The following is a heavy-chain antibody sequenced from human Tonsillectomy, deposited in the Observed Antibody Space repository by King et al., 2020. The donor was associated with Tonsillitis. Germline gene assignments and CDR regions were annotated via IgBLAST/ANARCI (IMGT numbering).Heavy chain of an antibody. Sequence: QLVQSGPEVKNPGASVRVSCEASGYTFTDYGISWVRQAPGQGLEWLGWISTHNGNTNYTQELQGRLTMTINTSTSTAYMELSNLRSDDTAIYYCARATRVGMDVWAQGTPVTVSS. V-gene: IGHV1-18*01. CDR2: ISTHNGNT. CDR1: GYTFTDYG. J-gene: IGHJ6*02. CDR3: ARATRVGMDV.